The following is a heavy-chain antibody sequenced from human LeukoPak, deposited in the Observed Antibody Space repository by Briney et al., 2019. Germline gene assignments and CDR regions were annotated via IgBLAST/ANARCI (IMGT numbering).Heavy chain of an antibody. Sequence: GGSLRLSCAASGFTFSSYGMHWVRQAPGKGLEWVAVISYDGSNKYYADSVKGRFTISRDNSKNTLYLQMNSLRAEDTAVYYCARGTYYYDSSGYPTDYWGQGTLVTVSS. J-gene: IGHJ4*02. V-gene: IGHV3-30*03. CDR3: ARGTYYYDSSGYPTDY. CDR2: ISYDGSNK. D-gene: IGHD3-22*01. CDR1: GFTFSSYG.